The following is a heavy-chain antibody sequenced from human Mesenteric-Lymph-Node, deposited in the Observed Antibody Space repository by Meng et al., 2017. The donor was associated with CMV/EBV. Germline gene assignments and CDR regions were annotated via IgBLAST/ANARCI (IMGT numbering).Heavy chain of an antibody. V-gene: IGHV4-30-2*01. Sequence: SGGSISSGDNPWTWIRQPPGKGLEWIGYIYYSGSSYYNPSLKSRVSISIDGSKNQFSLNLNSVTDADTAVYFCGRVAVAGTRTDVDYWGQGTLVTVSS. D-gene: IGHD6-19*01. J-gene: IGHJ4*02. CDR1: GGSISSGDNP. CDR3: GRVAVAGTRTDVDY. CDR2: IYYSGSS.